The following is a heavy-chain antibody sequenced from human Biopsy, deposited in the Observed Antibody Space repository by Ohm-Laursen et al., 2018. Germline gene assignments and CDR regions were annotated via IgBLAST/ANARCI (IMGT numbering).Heavy chain of an antibody. CDR2: IFYSANT. D-gene: IGHD5-12*01. Sequence: PSQTLSLTCTVSGVSINGGRYYWNWIRHHPGKGLEWIGNIFYSANTYYNPSLKSRVTISVDTSKNQFSLKLSSVTAADPAVYYCARLGSGDYFPTFFDFWGQGALVTVSS. J-gene: IGHJ4*02. CDR1: GVSINGGRYY. V-gene: IGHV4-31*03. CDR3: ARLGSGDYFPTFFDF.